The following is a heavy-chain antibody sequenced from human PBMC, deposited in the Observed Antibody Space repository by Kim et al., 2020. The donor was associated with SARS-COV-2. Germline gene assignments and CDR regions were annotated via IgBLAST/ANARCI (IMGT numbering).Heavy chain of an antibody. Sequence: ASVKVSCKVSGYTLTELSMHWVRQAPGKGLEWMGGFDPEDGETIYAQKFQGRVTMTEDTSTDTAYMELSSLRSEDTAVYYCATVPRLTMVRPGGVYSWFDPWGQGTMVTVS. CDR1: GYTLTELS. CDR3: ATVPRLTMVRPGGVYSWFDP. J-gene: IGHJ5*02. V-gene: IGHV1-24*01. CDR2: FDPEDGET. D-gene: IGHD3-10*01.